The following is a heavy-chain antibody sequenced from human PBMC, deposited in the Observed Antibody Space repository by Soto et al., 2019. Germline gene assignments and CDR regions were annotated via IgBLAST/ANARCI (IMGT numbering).Heavy chain of an antibody. CDR2: IWYDGSNK. CDR3: ERGQGGGAAAGSLWAGGMDV. V-gene: IGHV3-33*01. D-gene: IGHD6-13*01. J-gene: IGHJ6*02. Sequence: GGSLRLSCAASGFPFSSYGMHLVRQAPGKGLEWVAVIWYDGSNKYYADSVKGRFTISRDNSKNTLCLQMNRLRAEEKAVYYCERGQGGGAAAGSLWAGGMDVSGQGTTVTVSS. CDR1: GFPFSSYG.